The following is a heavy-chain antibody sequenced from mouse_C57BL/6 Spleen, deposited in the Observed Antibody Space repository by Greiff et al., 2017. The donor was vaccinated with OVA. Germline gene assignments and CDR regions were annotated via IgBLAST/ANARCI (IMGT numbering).Heavy chain of an antibody. D-gene: IGHD3-3*01. Sequence: VQLKESGPGLVKPSQSLSLTCSVTGYSITSGYYWNWIRQFPGNILEWMGYISYDGSNNYNPSLKNRISITRDTSKNQFFLKLNSVTTEDTATYYCARLGQGFDYWGQGTTLTVSS. CDR2: ISYDGSN. CDR1: GYSITSGYY. CDR3: ARLGQGFDY. V-gene: IGHV3-6*01. J-gene: IGHJ2*01.